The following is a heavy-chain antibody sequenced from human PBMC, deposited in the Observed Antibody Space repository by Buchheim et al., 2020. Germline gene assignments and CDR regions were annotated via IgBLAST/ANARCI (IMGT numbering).Heavy chain of an antibody. CDR1: GFTVSSNY. Sequence: EVQLVESGGGLVQPGGSLRLSCAASGFTVSSNYMSWVRQAPGKGLEWVSVIYSGGSTYYADSVKGRFTISRDNSKNTLYLQMNSLRAEDTAVYYCARGGTVTTPMHWAYFDYWGQGTL. V-gene: IGHV3-66*01. CDR2: IYSGGST. J-gene: IGHJ4*02. CDR3: ARGGTVTTPMHWAYFDY. D-gene: IGHD4-17*01.